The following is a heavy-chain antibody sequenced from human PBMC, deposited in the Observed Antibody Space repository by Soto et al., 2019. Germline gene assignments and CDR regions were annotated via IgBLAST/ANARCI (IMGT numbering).Heavy chain of an antibody. CDR3: ARREVGTTLDFDY. Sequence: QVQLVQSGAEVKKPGASVKVSCKASGYTFSSYGISWVRQAPGQGLEWMGWISAYNGNTKYAQKLQGRLTMTTDTSTGTAYVELRTLRSDDTPVYYCARREVGTTLDFDYWGQGTLVTVSS. CDR1: GYTFSSYG. D-gene: IGHD1-26*01. V-gene: IGHV1-18*01. CDR2: ISAYNGNT. J-gene: IGHJ4*02.